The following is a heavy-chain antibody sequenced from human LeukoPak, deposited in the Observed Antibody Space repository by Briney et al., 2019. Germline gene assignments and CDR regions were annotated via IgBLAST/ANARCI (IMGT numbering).Heavy chain of an antibody. CDR3: ARVEYSSGWYFDY. J-gene: IGHJ4*02. V-gene: IGHV4-38-2*01. D-gene: IGHD6-19*01. Sequence: KPSEPLSLTCAVSGYSMSICYYWGWIRQPPGKGLELIGWIYHSGSTFYNPSLKSRVPISVETSKNQFSLTMSSVTAADTAVYYCARVEYSSGWYFDYWGQGTLVTVSS. CDR1: GYSMSICYY. CDR2: IYHSGST.